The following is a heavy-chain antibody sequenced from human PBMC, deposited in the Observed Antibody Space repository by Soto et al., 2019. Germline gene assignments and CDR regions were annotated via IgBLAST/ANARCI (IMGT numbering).Heavy chain of an antibody. CDR2: SYPGDSDT. CDR1: GYSLTSYW. Sequence: PGESLKISCKGSGYSLTSYWIGWVRQIAWKGLEWMGISYPGDSDTRYSPSFQGQVTISADKSIITAYRQWSSLKASDTAMYYCARPIEPYYYYYGMDLWAQGPTVTVSS. V-gene: IGHV5-51*01. J-gene: IGHJ6*02. CDR3: ARPIEPYYYYYGMDL.